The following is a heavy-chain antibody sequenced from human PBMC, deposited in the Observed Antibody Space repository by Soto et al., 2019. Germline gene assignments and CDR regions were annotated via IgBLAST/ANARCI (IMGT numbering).Heavy chain of an antibody. CDR1: GFTFSSYS. V-gene: IGHV3-48*02. Sequence: EVQLVESGGGLVQPGGSLRLSCAASGFTFSSYSMNWVRQAPGKGLEWVSYINSSSSTIYYADSVKGRFTISRDNAKNSLYLQMNSLRDEDTAVHYCARETKPTGVYDILTGHRYYYYYCMDVWGQGTTVTVSS. CDR3: ARETKPTGVYDILTGHRYYYYYCMDV. CDR2: INSSSSTI. D-gene: IGHD3-9*01. J-gene: IGHJ6*02.